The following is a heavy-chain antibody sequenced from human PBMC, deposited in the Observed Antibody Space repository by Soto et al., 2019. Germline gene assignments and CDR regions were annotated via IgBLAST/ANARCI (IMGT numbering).Heavy chain of an antibody. D-gene: IGHD4-17*01. CDR2: IYYSGST. CDR1: GGSISSSSYY. Sequence: SETPSLTCTNSGGSISSSSYYWGWIRQPPGKGPEGIGSIYYSGSTFYNPSLNSRVTISVDTSKYQFSLKLSSVTAADTAVYYCARATPPPPYGDYQGEYYFDYWGQGTLVTVSS. CDR3: ARATPPPPYGDYQGEYYFDY. J-gene: IGHJ4*02. V-gene: IGHV4-39*07.